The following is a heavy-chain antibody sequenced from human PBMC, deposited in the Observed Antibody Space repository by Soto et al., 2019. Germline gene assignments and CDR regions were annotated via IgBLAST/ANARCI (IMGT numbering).Heavy chain of an antibody. CDR1: GGSISSSSYY. V-gene: IGHV4-39*01. Sequence: SETLSLTCTVSGGSISSSSYYWGWIRQPPGKGLEWIGSIYYSGSTYYNPSLKSRVTISVDTSKNQFSLKLSSVTAADTAVYYCARHQSDILTPFDYWGQGTLVTLSS. D-gene: IGHD3-9*01. J-gene: IGHJ4*02. CDR3: ARHQSDILTPFDY. CDR2: IYYSGST.